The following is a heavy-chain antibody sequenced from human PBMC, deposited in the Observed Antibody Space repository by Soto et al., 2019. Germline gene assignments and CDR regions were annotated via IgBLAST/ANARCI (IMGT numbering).Heavy chain of an antibody. CDR1: GGTLSSYA. Sequence: ASVKVSCKASGGTLSSYAISWVRQAPGQGLEWMGGIIPIFGTANYAQKFQGRVTITADKSTSTAYMELSSLRSEDTAVYYCARAPAQEQLSSVWGQGTLVTVSS. CDR2: IIPIFGTA. CDR3: ARAPAQEQLSSV. D-gene: IGHD6-6*01. V-gene: IGHV1-69*06. J-gene: IGHJ4*02.